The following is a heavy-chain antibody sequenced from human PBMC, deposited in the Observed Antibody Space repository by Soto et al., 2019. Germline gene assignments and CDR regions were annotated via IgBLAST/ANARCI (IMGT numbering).Heavy chain of an antibody. CDR2: IDPSDSYT. D-gene: IGHD2-2*01. CDR3: ASHVRYQGMDV. CDR1: GYSFTNNL. Sequence: GESLEISFKGSGYSFTNNLISWVRQMPGKGLEWMGRIDPSDSYTNHSPSFQGHVTFSADKSISTAYLHWSSLKASDTAMYYCASHVRYQGMDVWGQGTTLTVSS. J-gene: IGHJ6*02. V-gene: IGHV5-10-1*01.